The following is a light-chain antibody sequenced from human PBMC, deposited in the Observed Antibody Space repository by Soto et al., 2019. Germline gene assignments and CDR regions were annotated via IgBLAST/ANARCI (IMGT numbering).Light chain of an antibody. V-gene: IGLV1-47*01. J-gene: IGLJ3*02. CDR3: ASWDDSLSGGV. Sequence: QSVLTQPPSASGTPGQRVTISCSGSRSNIGDHFVYWFQQLPGTAPKLLISKNYQRPSGVPDRFSGSKSGTSASLDISGLRSEDEADYYCASWDDSLSGGVFGGGTKVTVL. CDR2: KNY. CDR1: RSNIGDHF.